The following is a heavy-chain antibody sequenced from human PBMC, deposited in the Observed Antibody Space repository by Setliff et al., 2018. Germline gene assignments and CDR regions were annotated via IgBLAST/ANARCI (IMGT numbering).Heavy chain of an antibody. CDR1: GGTFSSYA. CDR2: IIPIFGTA. J-gene: IGHJ3*02. V-gene: IGHV1-69*05. Sequence: ASVKVSCKASGGTFSSYAISWVRQAPGQGLEWMGGIIPIFGTANYAQKFQGRVTITTDMSTSTAYMELSSLRSEDTAVYYCAADPALIWNDAGPSDVFDIWGQGTMVTVSS. CDR3: AADPALIWNDAGPSDVFDI. D-gene: IGHD1-1*01.